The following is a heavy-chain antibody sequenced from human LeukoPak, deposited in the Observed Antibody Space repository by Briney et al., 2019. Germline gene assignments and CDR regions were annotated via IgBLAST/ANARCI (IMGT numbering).Heavy chain of an antibody. V-gene: IGHV4-38-2*02. CDR3: ASTTNYYDSSGYRVNWFDP. D-gene: IGHD3-22*01. Sequence: PSETLSLTCTVSGYSISSGYYWGWIRQPPGKGLEWIGEINHSGSTNYNPSLKSRVTISVDTSKNQFSLKLSSVTAADTAVYYCASTTNYYDSSGYRVNWFDPWGQGTLVTVSS. CDR2: INHSGST. CDR1: GYSISSGYY. J-gene: IGHJ5*02.